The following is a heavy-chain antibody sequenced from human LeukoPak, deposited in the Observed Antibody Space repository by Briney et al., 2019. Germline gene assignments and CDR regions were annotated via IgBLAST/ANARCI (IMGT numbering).Heavy chain of an antibody. CDR3: ASSPGAYYYYYMDV. J-gene: IGHJ6*03. CDR2: IRYDGSNK. D-gene: IGHD6-6*01. Sequence: GGSLRLSCAASGFTFSSYGMHWVRQAPGKGLEWVAFIRYDGSNKYYADSVKGRFTISRDNSKNTLYLQMSSLRAEDTAVYYCASSPGAYYYYYMDVWGKGTTVTVSS. V-gene: IGHV3-30*02. CDR1: GFTFSSYG.